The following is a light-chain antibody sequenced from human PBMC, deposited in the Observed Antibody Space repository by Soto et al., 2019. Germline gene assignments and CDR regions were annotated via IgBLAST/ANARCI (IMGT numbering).Light chain of an antibody. CDR3: NSYTNSSAVV. Sequence: QSVLTLPASVSGSPGQSITISCTGSSSDVGGHNYVSWYQQHPGKAPKLMVYEVTNRPSGVSDRFSGSKSGNTASLTISGLQAEDEADYYCNSYTNSSAVVFGGGTKVTVL. V-gene: IGLV2-14*01. CDR2: EVT. CDR1: SSDVGGHNY. J-gene: IGLJ2*01.